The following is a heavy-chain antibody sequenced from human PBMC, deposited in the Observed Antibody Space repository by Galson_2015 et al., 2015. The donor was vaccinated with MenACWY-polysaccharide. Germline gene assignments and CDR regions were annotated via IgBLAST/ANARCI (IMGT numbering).Heavy chain of an antibody. J-gene: IGHJ4*02. Sequence: SLRLSCAGSGFVFSSSWMHWVRQAPGKGLVGVSRINIDGSVTNYADSVKGRFTISRDNAKNTLYLQMNSLRAEDTALYYCARESHHDSSGYPDYWGQGTLVTVSS. CDR1: GFVFSSSW. CDR2: INIDGSVT. V-gene: IGHV3-74*01. CDR3: ARESHHDSSGYPDY. D-gene: IGHD3-22*01.